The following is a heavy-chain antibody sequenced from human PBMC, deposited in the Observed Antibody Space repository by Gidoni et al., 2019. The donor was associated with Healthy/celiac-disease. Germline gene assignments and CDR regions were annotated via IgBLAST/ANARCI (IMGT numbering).Heavy chain of an antibody. CDR2: IRSSSSYI. D-gene: IGHD6-19*01. J-gene: IGHJ3*02. CDR3: ARRGWSHDAFDI. V-gene: IGHV3-21*01. Sequence: EVQLVESGGGLVKPGGSLRLSCAASGFTFSSYSMNWVRQAPGKGLEWVSSIRSSSSYIYYADSVKGRFTISRDNAKNSLYLQMNSLRAEDTAVYYCARRGWSHDAFDIWGQGTMVTVSS. CDR1: GFTFSSYS.